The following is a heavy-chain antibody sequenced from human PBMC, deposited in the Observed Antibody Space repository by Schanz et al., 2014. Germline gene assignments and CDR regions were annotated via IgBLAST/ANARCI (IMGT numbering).Heavy chain of an antibody. Sequence: VQLLESGGGLVQPGGSLRLSCAASGFAFSVYGMHWVRQAPGKGPEWVALISNDGSIKYYADSVEGRFTISRDNSKNTLYLQMNSLRAEDTAVYYCAKQIHYDILTVTRNWGQGTLVTVSS. D-gene: IGHD3-9*01. CDR1: GFAFSVYG. CDR2: ISNDGSIK. CDR3: AKQIHYDILTVTRN. J-gene: IGHJ4*02. V-gene: IGHV3-30*19.